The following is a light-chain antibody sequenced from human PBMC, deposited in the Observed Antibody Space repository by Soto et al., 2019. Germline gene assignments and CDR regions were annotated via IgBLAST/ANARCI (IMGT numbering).Light chain of an antibody. CDR3: QQYNSYPLT. CDR2: KAS. V-gene: IGKV1-5*03. CDR1: QTISSW. Sequence: DIQMTQSPSTLSAYVGDRVPITCRASQTISSWLAWYQQKPGQAPKLLIYKASSLESAVPSRFSGSGSGTEFTLTISGLQPDDFASYYCQQYNSYPLTFGGGTKVDIK. J-gene: IGKJ4*01.